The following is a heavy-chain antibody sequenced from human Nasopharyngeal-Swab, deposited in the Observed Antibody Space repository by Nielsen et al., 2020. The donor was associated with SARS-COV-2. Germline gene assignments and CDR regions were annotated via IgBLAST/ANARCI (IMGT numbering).Heavy chain of an antibody. CDR2: IYPGDSDT. CDR3: ASRRFEYSSDPSRAFDI. V-gene: IGHV5-51*01. D-gene: IGHD6-6*01. Sequence: QMPVKCLDWMGIIYPGDSDTRYSPSFQGHVTISADKSISTAYLQWSSLKASDTAMYYCASRRFEYSSDPSRAFDIWGQGTMVTVSS. J-gene: IGHJ3*02.